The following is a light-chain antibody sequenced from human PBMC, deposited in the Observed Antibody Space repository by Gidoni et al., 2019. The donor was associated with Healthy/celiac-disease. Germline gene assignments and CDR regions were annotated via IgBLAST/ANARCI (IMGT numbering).Light chain of an antibody. CDR2: LGS. Sequence: DIVLTQSPLSLPVTPGEPASISCRSSQSLLHSNGYNYLDWYLQKPGQSPQLLIYLGSNRASGVPDRFSGSGSGTDFTLKISRVEAEDVGVYDCMQALQTPATFGQGTKVEIK. J-gene: IGKJ1*01. CDR3: MQALQTPAT. V-gene: IGKV2-28*01. CDR1: QSLLHSNGYNY.